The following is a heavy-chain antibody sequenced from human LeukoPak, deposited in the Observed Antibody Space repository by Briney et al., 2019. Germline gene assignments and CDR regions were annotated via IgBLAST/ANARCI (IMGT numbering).Heavy chain of an antibody. Sequence: PSETLSLTCTVSGGSVSSATHHWSWIRQPPGKGLEWIGNIYSRGSTNYNPSLKSRVTISVDTSKNQFSLKLSSVTAADTAVYYCARAVTMVRGVIIGGYWFDPWGQGTLVTVSS. J-gene: IGHJ5*02. CDR3: ARAVTMVRGVIIGGYWFDP. CDR1: GGSVSSATHH. CDR2: IYSRGST. V-gene: IGHV4-61*01. D-gene: IGHD3-10*01.